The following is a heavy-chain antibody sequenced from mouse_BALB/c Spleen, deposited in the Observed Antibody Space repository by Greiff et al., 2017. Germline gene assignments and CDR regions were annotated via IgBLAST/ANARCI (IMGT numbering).Heavy chain of an antibody. CDR2: ISSGGSYT. Sequence: EVKLMESGGGLVKPGGSLKLSCAASGFTFSSYAMSWVRQSPEKRLEWVAEISSGGSYTYYPDTVTGRFTISRDNAKNTLYLEMSSLRSEDTAMYYCARGGSYGYDNWDYFDYWGQGTTLTVSS. J-gene: IGHJ2*01. CDR1: GFTFSSYA. D-gene: IGHD2-2*01. V-gene: IGHV5-9-4*01. CDR3: ARGGSYGYDNWDYFDY.